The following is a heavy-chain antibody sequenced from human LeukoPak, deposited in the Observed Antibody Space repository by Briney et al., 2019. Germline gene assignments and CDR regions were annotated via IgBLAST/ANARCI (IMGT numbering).Heavy chain of an antibody. Sequence: GGSLRLSCAASGFTFSSYGMHWVRQAPGKGLEWVTFIRYDGSNKYYADSVKGRFTISRDNSKNTLYLQMNSLGAEDTAVYYCAKDLLLLWFRELSPSDYWGQGTLVTVSS. D-gene: IGHD3-10*01. V-gene: IGHV3-30*02. CDR1: GFTFSSYG. CDR3: AKDLLLLWFRELSPSDY. J-gene: IGHJ4*02. CDR2: IRYDGSNK.